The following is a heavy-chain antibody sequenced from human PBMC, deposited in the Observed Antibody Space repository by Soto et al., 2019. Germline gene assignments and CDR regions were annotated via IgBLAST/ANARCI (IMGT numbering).Heavy chain of an antibody. J-gene: IGHJ6*01. V-gene: IGHV4-34*01. CDR3: ASGKAILSRGGKWATQREDYYYYGMDV. Sequence: PSETLSLTCAVYVGSFSGYYWSLIRQPPGKGLECIGEINHSGSTNYDPSLKSRVTISVDKYKNQFSVKLSSVTAADTAVYYCASGKAILSRGGKWATQREDYYYYGMDVWGQGTTVTVSS. CDR2: INHSGST. CDR1: VGSFSGYY. D-gene: IGHD1-26*01.